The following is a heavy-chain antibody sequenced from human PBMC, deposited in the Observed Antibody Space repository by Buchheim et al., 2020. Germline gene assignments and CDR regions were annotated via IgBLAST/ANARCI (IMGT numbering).Heavy chain of an antibody. J-gene: IGHJ5*02. D-gene: IGHD3-10*01. CDR1: GFTVSSNY. CDR2: ISGSGGST. V-gene: IGHV3-23*04. CDR3: AKDRRWDSGSGNTFTP. Sequence: EVQLVESGGGLVQPGGSLRLSCAASGFTVSSNYMSWVRQAPGKGLEWVSVISGSGGSTYYADSVKGRFTISRDHSKNTLYLQMNSLRAEDTAVYYCAKDRRWDSGSGNTFTPWGQGTL.